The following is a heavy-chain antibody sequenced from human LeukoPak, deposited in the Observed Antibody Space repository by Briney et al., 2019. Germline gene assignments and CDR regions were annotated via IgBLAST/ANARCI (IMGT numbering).Heavy chain of an antibody. D-gene: IGHD5-12*01. J-gene: IGHJ5*02. Sequence: SETLSLTCNVSGGSISGYYWHWIRQPAGKGLEWIGFMYSSGSPYYNPSLRSRVTLSVDTSKNQFFLKLKSVTAADTAVYYCARDMVAMRPNKWFDPWGQGVLVTVSS. CDR3: ARDMVAMRPNKWFDP. CDR2: MYSSGSP. CDR1: GGSISGYY. V-gene: IGHV4-4*07.